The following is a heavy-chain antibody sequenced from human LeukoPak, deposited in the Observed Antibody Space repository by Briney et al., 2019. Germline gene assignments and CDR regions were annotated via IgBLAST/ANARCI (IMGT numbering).Heavy chain of an antibody. D-gene: IGHD4-23*01. V-gene: IGHV3-23*01. J-gene: IGHJ4*02. CDR1: GFAFSSYA. CDR3: AKVADYGGNSDFDY. CDR2: ISGSGGST. Sequence: HPGGSLRLSCAASGFAFSSYAMSWVRQAPGKGLEWVSAISGSGGSTYYADSVKGRFTISRDNSKNTLYLQMNSLRAEDTAVYYCAKVADYGGNSDFDYWGQGALVTVSS.